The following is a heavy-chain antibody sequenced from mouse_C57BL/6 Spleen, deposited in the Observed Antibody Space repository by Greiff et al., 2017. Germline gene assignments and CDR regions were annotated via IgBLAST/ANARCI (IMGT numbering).Heavy chain of an antibody. J-gene: IGHJ2*01. V-gene: IGHV1-80*01. CDR1: GYAFSSYW. Sequence: QVQLQQSGAELVKPGASVKISCKASGYAFSSYWMNWVKQRPGKGLEWIGQIYPGVGDTTYNGKFTGKATLTADKSSSTAYMQLSSLTSEDSAVYFCARGGDYDYDNFDYWGQGTTLTVSS. D-gene: IGHD2-4*01. CDR2: IYPGVGDT. CDR3: ARGGDYDYDNFDY.